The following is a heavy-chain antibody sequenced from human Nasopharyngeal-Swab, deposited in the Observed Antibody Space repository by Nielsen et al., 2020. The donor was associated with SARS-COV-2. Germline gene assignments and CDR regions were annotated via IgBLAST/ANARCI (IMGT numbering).Heavy chain of an antibody. CDR3: ARGGLFELGFYWYFDL. CDR1: GFTFSSYA. Sequence: GESLKISCAASGFTFSSYAMHWVRQAPGKGLEWVAVISYDGSNKYYADSVKGRFTISRDNSKNTLYLQMNSLRAEDTAVYYCARGGLFELGFYWYFDLWGRGTLVTVSS. CDR2: ISYDGSNK. V-gene: IGHV3-30-3*01. D-gene: IGHD7-27*01. J-gene: IGHJ2*01.